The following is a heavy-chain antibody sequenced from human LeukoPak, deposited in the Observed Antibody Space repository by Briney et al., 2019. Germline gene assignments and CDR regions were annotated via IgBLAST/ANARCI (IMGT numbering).Heavy chain of an antibody. CDR1: GGSISSSSYY. D-gene: IGHD2-15*01. CDR3: ARQGGYSLPSDY. V-gene: IGHV4-39*01. CDR2: IYYSGST. Sequence: SETLSLTCTVSGGSISSSSYYWGWIRQPPGKGLEWIGSIYYSGSTYYNPSLKRRVTISVDTSKNQFSLKLSSVTAADTAVYYCARQGGYSLPSDYWGQGTLVTVSS. J-gene: IGHJ4*02.